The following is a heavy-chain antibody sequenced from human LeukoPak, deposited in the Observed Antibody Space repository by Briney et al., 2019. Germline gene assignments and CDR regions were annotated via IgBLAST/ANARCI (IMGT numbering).Heavy chain of an antibody. V-gene: IGHV3-21*01. D-gene: IGHD6-19*01. CDR1: GFTFSSYS. J-gene: IGHJ3*02. CDR2: ISSSSSYI. CDR3: ARGIAVAGSSRRAFDI. Sequence: PGGSLRLSCAASGFTFSSYSMNWVRQAPGKELEWVSSISSSSSYIYYADSVKGRFTISRDNAKNSLYLQMNSLRAEDTAVYYCARGIAVAGSSRRAFDIWGQGTMVTVSS.